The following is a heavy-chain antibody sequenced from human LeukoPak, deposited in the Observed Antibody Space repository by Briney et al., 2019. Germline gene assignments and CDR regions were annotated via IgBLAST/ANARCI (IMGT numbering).Heavy chain of an antibody. CDR1: GFTLDDYA. CDR3: AKGYCSGGSCYSNY. J-gene: IGHJ4*02. V-gene: IGHV3-9*01. D-gene: IGHD2-15*01. CDR2: ISWNSGSI. Sequence: PGGSLRLSCAASGFTLDDYAMHWVRQAPGKGLEWVSGISWNSGSIGYADSVKGRFTISRDNAKNSLYLQMNSLRAEDTALYYCAKGYCSGGSCYSNYWGQGTLVTVSS.